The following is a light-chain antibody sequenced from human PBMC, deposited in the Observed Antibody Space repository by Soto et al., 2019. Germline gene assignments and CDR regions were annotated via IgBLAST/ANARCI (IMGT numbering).Light chain of an antibody. CDR2: EVN. V-gene: IGLV2-8*01. Sequence: QSVLTQPPSASGSPGQSVTVSCTGTNSDVGGYNFVSWYQHHPGKAPKLMIYEVNKRPSEVPYRFSGSKSGNTASLTISGLQTDDEADYFCSSYAGSIYVFGSGTKVTVL. CDR1: NSDVGGYNF. CDR3: SSYAGSIYV. J-gene: IGLJ1*01.